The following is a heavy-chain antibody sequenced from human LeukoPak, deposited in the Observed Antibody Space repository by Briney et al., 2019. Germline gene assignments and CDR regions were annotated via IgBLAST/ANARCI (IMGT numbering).Heavy chain of an antibody. J-gene: IGHJ4*02. CDR1: GFTLSNSW. Sequence: GGSLRLSCAASGFTLSNSWMHWVRQAPGKGLVWVSRTNGDGSDTSYADSVKGRFTISRDNAKNTLYLQMNSLGAEDTAVYYCARRINYYDSSGYYYVRYFDSWGQGTLVAVSS. CDR3: ARRINYYDSSGYYYVRYFDS. V-gene: IGHV3-74*01. D-gene: IGHD3-22*01. CDR2: TNGDGSDT.